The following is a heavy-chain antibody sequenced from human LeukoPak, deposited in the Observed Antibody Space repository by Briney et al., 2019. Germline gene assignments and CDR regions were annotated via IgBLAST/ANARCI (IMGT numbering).Heavy chain of an antibody. CDR2: ISDSGVTA. CDR1: GFTFSNYA. J-gene: IGHJ4*02. Sequence: GGSLRLSCVVSGFTFSNYAMSWVRQAPGQGLEWVSAISDSGVTAYYADSVKGRFTISRDNSKNTLYLQMNSLRAEDTAVYYCATSAHIEVGTAPPPDYWGQGTLVTVTS. V-gene: IGHV3-23*01. CDR3: ATSAHIEVGTAPPPDY. D-gene: IGHD2-21*02.